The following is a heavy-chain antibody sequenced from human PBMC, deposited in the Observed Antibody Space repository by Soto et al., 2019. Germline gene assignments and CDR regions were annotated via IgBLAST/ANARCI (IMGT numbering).Heavy chain of an antibody. CDR1: GYTFSSFG. D-gene: IGHD3-10*01. CDR3: ARDLDGSGAYYTDF. CDR2: VSVYNDDT. J-gene: IGHJ4*02. V-gene: IGHV1-18*01. Sequence: ASVKVSCKASGYTFSSFGINWVRQAPGQGLEWVGWVSVYNDDTKYAQNFQGRVTLTTDTSTSTTYMEVGSLRSDDTAIYYCARDLDGSGAYYTDFWGQGTLVTVSS.